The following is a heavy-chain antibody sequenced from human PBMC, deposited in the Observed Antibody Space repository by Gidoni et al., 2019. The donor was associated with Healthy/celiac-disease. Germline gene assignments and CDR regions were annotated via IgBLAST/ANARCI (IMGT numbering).Heavy chain of an antibody. D-gene: IGHD6-6*01. CDR1: GCTFSSYA. CDR3: ASGAARQLVYYYYYMDV. CDR2: IIPIVGTA. V-gene: IGHV1-69*01. Sequence: QVQLVQSGAEVKKPGSSVKFSCKASGCTFSSYAISWVRQAPGQGLEWMGGIIPIVGTANYAQKFQGRGTITADESTSTDYMELSSLRSEDTAVYYCASGAARQLVYYYYYMDVWGKGTTVTVSS. J-gene: IGHJ6*03.